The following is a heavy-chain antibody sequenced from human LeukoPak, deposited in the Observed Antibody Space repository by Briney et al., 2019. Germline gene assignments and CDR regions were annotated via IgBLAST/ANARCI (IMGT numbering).Heavy chain of an antibody. CDR1: GGTFSSYA. CDR2: IIPILGIA. J-gene: IGHJ6*02. Sequence: ASVKVSCKASGGTFSSYAISWVRQAPGQGLEWMGGIIPILGIANYAQKFQGRVTITADKSTSTAYMELSSLRSEDTAVYYCARAGSSSSDYYYGMDVWGQGTTVTVSS. D-gene: IGHD6-6*01. V-gene: IGHV1-69*10. CDR3: ARAGSSSSDYYYGMDV.